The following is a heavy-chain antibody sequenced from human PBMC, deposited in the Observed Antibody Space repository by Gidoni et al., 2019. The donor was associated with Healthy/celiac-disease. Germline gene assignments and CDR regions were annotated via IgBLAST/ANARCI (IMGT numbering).Heavy chain of an antibody. V-gene: IGHV1-3*01. J-gene: IGHJ4*02. Sequence: QVQLVQSEAEVKTPGASVQVSCKASGYTFTSYAIHWVRQGPGQRLAWMGWINAGNGNTKYSQKFQGRVTITRDTSASTAYMELSSLRSEDAAVYYCARGMVGYCSSTSCYPPDYWGQGTLVTVSS. D-gene: IGHD2-2*03. CDR3: ARGMVGYCSSTSCYPPDY. CDR2: INAGNGNT. CDR1: GYTFTSYA.